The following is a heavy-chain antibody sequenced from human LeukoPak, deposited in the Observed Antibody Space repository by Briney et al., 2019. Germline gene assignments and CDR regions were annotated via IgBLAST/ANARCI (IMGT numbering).Heavy chain of an antibody. CDR3: ARGGYSYATFDF. V-gene: IGHV4-4*07. J-gene: IGHJ4*01. D-gene: IGHD5-18*01. Sequence: PSETLSLTCTVSGGSISNYYWSWIRQPAGKGLEWIGRIYTNGKTNYNPSLKSRVTMSVDTSKNQMSLKLNSVTAADTAMYYCARGGYSYATFDFWGHGTLVTVSS. CDR1: GGSISNYY. CDR2: IYTNGKT.